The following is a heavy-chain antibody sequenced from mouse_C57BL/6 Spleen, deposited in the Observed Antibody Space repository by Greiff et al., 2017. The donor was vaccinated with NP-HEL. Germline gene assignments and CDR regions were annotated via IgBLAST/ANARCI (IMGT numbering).Heavy chain of an antibody. CDR2: IDPSDSYT. D-gene: IGHD2-5*01. Sequence: QVQLQQPGAELVKPGASVKLSCKASGYTFTRYWMQWVKQRPGQGLEWIGEIDPSDSYTNYNQKFKGKATLTVDTSSSTAYMQLSSLTSEDSAVYYCARSAYSNWFAYWGQGTLVTVSA. CDR3: ARSAYSNWFAY. V-gene: IGHV1-50*01. CDR1: GYTFTRYW. J-gene: IGHJ3*01.